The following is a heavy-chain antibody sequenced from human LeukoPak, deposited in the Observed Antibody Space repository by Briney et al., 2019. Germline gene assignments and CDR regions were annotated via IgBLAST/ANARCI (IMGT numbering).Heavy chain of an antibody. CDR2: MNPNSGNT. D-gene: IGHD1-7*01. CDR1: GYTFTSYD. CDR3: ARGRGGTTPYYYYYYMDV. J-gene: IGHJ6*03. V-gene: IGHV1-8*03. Sequence: ASVKVSCKASGYTFTSYDINWVRQATGLGLEWMGWMNPNSGNTGYVQKLQGRVTITRNTSISTAYMELSSLRSEDTAVYYCARGRGGTTPYYYYYYMDVWGKGTTVTVSS.